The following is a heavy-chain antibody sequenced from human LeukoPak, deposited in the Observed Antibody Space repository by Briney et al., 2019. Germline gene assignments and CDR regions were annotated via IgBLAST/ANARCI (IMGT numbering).Heavy chain of an antibody. CDR1: GGSVSSGSYY. J-gene: IGHJ6*02. Sequence: SQTLSLTCTVSGGSVSSGSYYWSWIRQPPGKGLEWLGYIYYSGSTNYNPSLKSRVTISVDTSKNQFSLKLSSVTAADTAVYYCARDLLLFSSSWPRDPYYYYYGMDVWGQGTTVTVSS. D-gene: IGHD6-13*01. V-gene: IGHV4-61*01. CDR3: ARDLLLFSSSWPRDPYYYYYGMDV. CDR2: IYYSGST.